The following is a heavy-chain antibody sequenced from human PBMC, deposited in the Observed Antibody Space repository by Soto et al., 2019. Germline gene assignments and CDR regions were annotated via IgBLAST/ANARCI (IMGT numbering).Heavy chain of an antibody. CDR2: ISSDGSST. CDR1: GFTLSNYW. Sequence: EVQLVESGGGLVQPGGSLRLSCAASGFTLSNYWMHWARQAPGKGLVWVSRISSDGSSTNYADSVKGRFTISRDNAKNTLHLQMNSLRADDTAVYYCARVPYCSSSSCYSYFDSWGQGTLVTVSS. V-gene: IGHV3-74*01. CDR3: ARVPYCSSSSCYSYFDS. D-gene: IGHD2-2*01. J-gene: IGHJ4*02.